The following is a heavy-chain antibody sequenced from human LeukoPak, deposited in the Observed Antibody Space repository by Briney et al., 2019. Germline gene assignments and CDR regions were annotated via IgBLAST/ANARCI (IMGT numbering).Heavy chain of an antibody. CDR1: GGSFSGYY. V-gene: IGHV4-34*01. J-gene: IGHJ4*02. Sequence: SETLSLTCAVYGGSFSGYYWSWIRQPPGKGLEWIGEINHSGSTNYNPSLKSRVTISVDTSKNQFSLKLSSVTAADTAVYYCASSITMVRGVISDYWGQGTLVTVSS. D-gene: IGHD3-10*01. CDR3: ASSITMVRGVISDY. CDR2: INHSGST.